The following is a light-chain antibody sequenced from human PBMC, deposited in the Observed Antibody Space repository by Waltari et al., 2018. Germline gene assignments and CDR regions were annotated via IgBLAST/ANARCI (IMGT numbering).Light chain of an antibody. Sequence: QSALTQPPSASASPGQSVTISCTGPSSDVGSFNYVSWYQQHPGKAPKLMIYDVSKRPAAVPDRFSCSKSGNTASLTVSGRQPEDEADYYCTSYAGSNNFVFGGGTKLTVL. CDR2: DVS. V-gene: IGLV2-8*01. CDR1: SSDVGSFNY. J-gene: IGLJ3*02. CDR3: TSYAGSNNFV.